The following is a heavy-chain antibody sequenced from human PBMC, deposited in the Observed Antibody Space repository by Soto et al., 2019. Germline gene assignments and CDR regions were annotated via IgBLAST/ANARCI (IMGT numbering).Heavy chain of an antibody. D-gene: IGHD3-3*01. Sequence: EVQLVESGEGLVKPGGSLRLSCAASGFSISNAWMHWVGQAPGKGLEWVGRVKSKADGGTADYAAPVRGRFTISRDDSKNTQYLQMNSLKMEDTAVYYCNTYPDFWGGHTPLWGQGTLVTVSS. V-gene: IGHV3-15*07. CDR1: GFSISNAW. J-gene: IGHJ4*02. CDR3: NTYPDFWGGHTPL. CDR2: VKSKADGGTA.